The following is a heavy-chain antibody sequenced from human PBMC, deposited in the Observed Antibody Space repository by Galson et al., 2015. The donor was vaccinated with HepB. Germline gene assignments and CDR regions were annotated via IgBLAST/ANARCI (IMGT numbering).Heavy chain of an antibody. CDR1: GGTFSSYA. CDR3: ARAYDYGDYRGDY. J-gene: IGHJ4*02. Sequence: SVKVSCKASGGTFSSYAISWVRQAPGQGLEWVGGIIPIFGTANYAQKFQGRVTITADESTSTAYMELSSLRSEDTAVYYCARAYDYGDYRGDYWGQGILVTVSS. D-gene: IGHD4-17*01. CDR2: IIPIFGTA. V-gene: IGHV1-69*13.